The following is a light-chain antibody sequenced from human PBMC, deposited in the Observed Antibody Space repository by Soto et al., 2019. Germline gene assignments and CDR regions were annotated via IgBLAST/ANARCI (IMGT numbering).Light chain of an antibody. Sequence: AIRMTQSPSSFSASTGDRVTITCRASQGISSYLAWYQQKPGKAPKLLIYAASTWQSGVPSRFSVSGSGTDFTLTISCLQSEDCATYYCQQYYSYPRTFGQGTKVEIK. J-gene: IGKJ1*01. CDR1: QGISSY. V-gene: IGKV1-8*01. CDR2: AAS. CDR3: QQYYSYPRT.